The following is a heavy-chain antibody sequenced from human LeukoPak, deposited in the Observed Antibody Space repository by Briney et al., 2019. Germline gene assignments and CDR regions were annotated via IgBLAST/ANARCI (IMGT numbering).Heavy chain of an antibody. CDR2: INHSGST. J-gene: IGHJ4*02. Sequence: SETLSLTCTVSGGSVSSGSYYWSWIRQPPGKGLEWIGEINHSGSTNYNPSLKSRVTISVDTSKIQFSLKLSSVTAADTAVYYCARNKRYFDWVTDYWGQGTLVTVSS. D-gene: IGHD3-9*01. CDR3: ARNKRYFDWVTDY. CDR1: GGSVSSGSYY. V-gene: IGHV4-39*07.